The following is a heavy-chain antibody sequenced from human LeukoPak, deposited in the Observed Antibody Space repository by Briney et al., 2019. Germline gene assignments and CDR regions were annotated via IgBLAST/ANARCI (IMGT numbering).Heavy chain of an antibody. Sequence: PSETLSLTCAVYGGSFSGYYWSWIRQPPGKGLEWIGEINHSGSTNYNPSLKSRVTISVDTSKNQFSLKLSSVTAADTAVYYCARCPYLRPDCSSTSCQEPNYYYYYMDVWGKGTTVTVSS. J-gene: IGHJ6*03. CDR3: ARCPYLRPDCSSTSCQEPNYYYYYMDV. D-gene: IGHD2-2*01. CDR2: INHSGST. V-gene: IGHV4-34*01. CDR1: GGSFSGYY.